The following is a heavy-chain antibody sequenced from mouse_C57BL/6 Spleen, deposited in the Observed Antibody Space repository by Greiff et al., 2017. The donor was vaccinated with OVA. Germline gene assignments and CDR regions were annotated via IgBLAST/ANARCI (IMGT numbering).Heavy chain of an antibody. Sequence: EVQVVESGGGLVQPGGSMKLSCAASGFTFSDAWMDWVRQSPEKGLEWVAEIRNKANNHATYYAESVKGRFTISRDDSKSSVYLQMNSLRAEDTGIYYCTSRQLRLRSYAMDYWGQGTSVTVSS. CDR2: IRNKANNHAT. D-gene: IGHD3-2*02. CDR3: TSRQLRLRSYAMDY. V-gene: IGHV6-6*01. CDR1: GFTFSDAW. J-gene: IGHJ4*01.